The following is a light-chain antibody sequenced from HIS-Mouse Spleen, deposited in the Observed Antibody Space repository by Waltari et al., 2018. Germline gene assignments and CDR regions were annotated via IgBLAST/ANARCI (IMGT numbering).Light chain of an antibody. CDR3: QVWDSSSDHVV. V-gene: IGLV3-21*03. CDR2: DDS. Sequence: SYVLTQPPSVSVAPGKTARITCGGNNMGSESSQWYQQKPGQAPGLVVYDDSDRPSGIPERFSGSNSGNTATLTISRVEAGDEADYYCQVWDSSSDHVVFGGGTKLTVL. J-gene: IGLJ2*01. CDR1: NMGSES.